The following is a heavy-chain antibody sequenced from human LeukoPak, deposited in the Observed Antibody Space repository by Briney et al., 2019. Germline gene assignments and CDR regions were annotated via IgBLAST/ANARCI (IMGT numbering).Heavy chain of an antibody. D-gene: IGHD1-26*01. Sequence: SETLSLTCTVSGGSISSYYWSWIRQPPGEGLEWIGYIYYSGSTNYNPSLKSRVTISVDTSKHQFSLKLSSVTAADTAVYYCARTTLYYFDYWGQGTLVTVSS. CDR3: ARTTLYYFDY. CDR2: IYYSGST. V-gene: IGHV4-59*01. J-gene: IGHJ4*02. CDR1: GGSISSYY.